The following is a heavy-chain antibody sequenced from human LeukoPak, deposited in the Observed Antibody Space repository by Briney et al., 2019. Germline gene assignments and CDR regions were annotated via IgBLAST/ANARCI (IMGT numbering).Heavy chain of an antibody. D-gene: IGHD3-3*01. J-gene: IGHJ4*02. CDR1: GGSLSRYY. Sequence: SETLSPTCTLSGGSLSRYYWSWIPQPPGKGLEWIGYIYYSGSTNYNPSLKSRVTISVDTSKNQFSLKLTSVTAADTAVYYCASQSGYYDYWGQGTLVTVSS. V-gene: IGHV4-59*08. CDR3: ASQSGYYDY. CDR2: IYYSGST.